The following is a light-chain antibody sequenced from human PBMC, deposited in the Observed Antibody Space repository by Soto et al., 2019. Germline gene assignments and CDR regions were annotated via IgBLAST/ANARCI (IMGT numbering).Light chain of an antibody. CDR1: QIINNY. J-gene: IGKJ4*01. Sequence: DIQMTQSPSSLSASVGDRVTITCRATQIINNYLNWYQQKPGKAPKLLIYAASSLQSGAPSRFSGSGSGTDFTLTISSLQPEDSASYFCQQSIRAPLTFGGGTKVEV. CDR3: QQSIRAPLT. V-gene: IGKV1-39*01. CDR2: AAS.